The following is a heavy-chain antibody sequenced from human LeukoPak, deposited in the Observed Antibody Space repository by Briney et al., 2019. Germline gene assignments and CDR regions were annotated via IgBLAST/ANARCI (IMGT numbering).Heavy chain of an antibody. CDR2: IKSKTDGGTT. V-gene: IGHV3-15*01. J-gene: IGHJ3*02. D-gene: IGHD1-14*01. CDR3: TTGRTWSWDAFDI. CDR1: GFTFSNAW. Sequence: PGGSLRLSCAASGFTFSNAWMSWVRQAPGKGLEWVGRIKSKTDGGTTDYAAPVKGRFTISRDDSKNTLYLQMNSLKTEDTAVYYCTTGRTWSWDAFDIWGQGTMVTVSS.